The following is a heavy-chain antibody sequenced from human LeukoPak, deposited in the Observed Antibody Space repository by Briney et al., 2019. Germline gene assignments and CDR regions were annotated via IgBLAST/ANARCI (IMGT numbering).Heavy chain of an antibody. D-gene: IGHD3-22*01. Sequence: GGSLRLSCAASGFTFSSYSMNWVRQAPGKGLEWVSSISSSSSYIYYADSVKGRFTISRDSAKNSLYLQMNGLRAEDTAVYYCARVAYYYDSSGYYFGYWGQGTLVTVSS. CDR1: GFTFSSYS. J-gene: IGHJ4*02. V-gene: IGHV3-21*01. CDR3: ARVAYYYDSSGYYFGY. CDR2: ISSSSSYI.